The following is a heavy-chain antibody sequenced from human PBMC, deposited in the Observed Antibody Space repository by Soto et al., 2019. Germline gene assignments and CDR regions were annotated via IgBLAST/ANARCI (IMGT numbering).Heavy chain of an antibody. CDR2: INPNSGGT. D-gene: IGHD3-10*01. CDR1: GYTFTGYY. V-gene: IGHV1-2*02. Sequence: ASVKVSCKASGYTFTGYYMHWVRQAPGQGLEWMGWINPNSGGTNYAQKFQGRVTMTRDTSISTAYMELSRLRSDDTAVYYCARVRITMVRGVFNWFDPWGQGTLVTVSS. J-gene: IGHJ5*02. CDR3: ARVRITMVRGVFNWFDP.